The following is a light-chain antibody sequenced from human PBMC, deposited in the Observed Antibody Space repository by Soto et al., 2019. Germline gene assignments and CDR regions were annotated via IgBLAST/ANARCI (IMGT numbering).Light chain of an antibody. Sequence: EILLTQSPATLSLSPGERATLSCKASQSISSYLAWYQQKPGRAPRLLIYDASNRAAGIPARFSGGGSGTDFTLTISSLEPEDCAIYYCQQRSNWPLTFGGGTRVDIK. J-gene: IGKJ4*01. V-gene: IGKV3-11*01. CDR1: QSISSY. CDR3: QQRSNWPLT. CDR2: DAS.